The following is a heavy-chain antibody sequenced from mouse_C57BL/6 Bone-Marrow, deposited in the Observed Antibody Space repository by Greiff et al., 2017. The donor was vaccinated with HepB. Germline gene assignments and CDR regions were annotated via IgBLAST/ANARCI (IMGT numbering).Heavy chain of an antibody. D-gene: IGHD2-1*01. Sequence: QVQLQQSGAELVRPGTSVKMSCKASGYTFTNYWIGWAKQRPGHGLEWIGDIYPGGGSTNYNEKFKGKATLTADKSSSTAYMQFSSLTSEDSAIYYCARERGNYWYFDVWGTGTTVTVSS. V-gene: IGHV1-63*01. CDR1: GYTFTNYW. CDR2: IYPGGGST. CDR3: ARERGNYWYFDV. J-gene: IGHJ1*03.